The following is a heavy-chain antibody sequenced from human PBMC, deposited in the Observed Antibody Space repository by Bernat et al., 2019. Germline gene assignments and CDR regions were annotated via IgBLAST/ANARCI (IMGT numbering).Heavy chain of an antibody. CDR3: ARGDYGDYYFDY. CDR2: IYSGGST. V-gene: IGHV3-53*05. D-gene: IGHD4-17*01. CDR1: GFTVSSHY. Sequence: EVQLVETGGGLIQPGGSLRLSCAASGFTVSSHYMSWVRQAPGKGLEWVSVIYSGGSTYYADSVKDRFTISRDNSKNTLYLQMNSLRAEDTAVVYCARGDYGDYYFDYWGQGTLVTVSS. J-gene: IGHJ4*02.